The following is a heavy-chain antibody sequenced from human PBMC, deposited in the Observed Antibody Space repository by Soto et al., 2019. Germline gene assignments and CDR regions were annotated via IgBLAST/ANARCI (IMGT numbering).Heavy chain of an antibody. V-gene: IGHV6-1*01. J-gene: IGHJ6*02. D-gene: IGHD1-1*01. CDR2: TYYRSKWYN. CDR1: GGSVSSNSAA. CDR3: ARGSYWNRVGYYYYGMDV. Sequence: SQTLSLTCAISGGSVSSNSAAWNWIRQSPSRGLEWLGRTYYRSKWYNDYAVSVKSRITINPDTSKNQFSLQLNSVTPEDTAVYYCARGSYWNRVGYYYYGMDVWGQGTTVTASS.